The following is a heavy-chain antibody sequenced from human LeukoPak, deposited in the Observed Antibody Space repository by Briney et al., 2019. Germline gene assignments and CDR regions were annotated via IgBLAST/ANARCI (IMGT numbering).Heavy chain of an antibody. D-gene: IGHD2-8*01. V-gene: IGHV3-7*01. Sequence: GGSLRLSCGVSGFTFSNYWMSWVRQAPGKGLEWVAYINQDSSRKLYVDSVKGRFTISRDNAKNSLYLQMNSLRADDTALYYCAKGTNLDYLGQGAQVTVSS. CDR2: INQDSSRK. CDR3: AKGTNLDY. J-gene: IGHJ4*02. CDR1: GFTFSNYW.